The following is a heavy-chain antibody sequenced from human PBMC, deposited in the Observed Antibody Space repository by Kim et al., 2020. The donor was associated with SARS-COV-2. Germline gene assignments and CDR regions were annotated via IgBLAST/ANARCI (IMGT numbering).Heavy chain of an antibody. Sequence: KGRLTISRDNSKNTLYLQMNSLRAEDTAVYYCARDQYSGSYFSYYYGMDVWGQGTTVTVSS. CDR3: ARDQYSGSYFSYYYGMDV. V-gene: IGHV3-30*07. D-gene: IGHD1-26*01. J-gene: IGHJ6*02.